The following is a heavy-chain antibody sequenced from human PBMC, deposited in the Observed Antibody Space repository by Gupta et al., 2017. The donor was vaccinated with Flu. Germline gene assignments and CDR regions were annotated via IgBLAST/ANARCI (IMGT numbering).Heavy chain of an antibody. CDR1: GFTFNTYS. J-gene: IGHJ4*02. CDR2: ISSSSSYI. V-gene: IGHV3-21*01. CDR3: ARTWEARTGSDY. Sequence: EVQLVESGGGLDKPGGSLRLSCAASGFTFNTYSMNWVRQAPGKGLEWVSFISSSSSYIYYVDSVRGRFTISRDNAKNSLYLQLNSLRAEDTAVYYCARTWEARTGSDYWGQGTLVTVSS. D-gene: IGHD3-10*01.